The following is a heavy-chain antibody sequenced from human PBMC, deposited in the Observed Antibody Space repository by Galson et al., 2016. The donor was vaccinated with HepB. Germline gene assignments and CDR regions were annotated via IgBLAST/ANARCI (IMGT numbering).Heavy chain of an antibody. V-gene: IGHV3-7*01. D-gene: IGHD2-15*01. CDR1: GFKFDIYW. J-gene: IGHJ5*02. CDR3: ARDPAAGYCGGANCYP. Sequence: SLRLSCAASGFKFDIYWMSWVRQAPGKGLEWVADIRQDGSQKYNVDSVKGRFTISRDNAKNSVYLQMHSLRAEDTAVYYCARDPAAGYCGGANCYPWGQGTLVTVSS. CDR2: IRQDGSQK.